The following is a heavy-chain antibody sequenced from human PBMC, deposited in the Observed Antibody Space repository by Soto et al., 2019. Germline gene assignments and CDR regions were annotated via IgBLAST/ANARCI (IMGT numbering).Heavy chain of an antibody. CDR2: IKSKTDGGTT. Sequence: EVQLVESGGGLVKPGGSLRLSCAASSFTFSNAWMNWVRQAPGKGLEWVGRIKSKTDGGTTDYAAPVKGRFTISRDDSKNTLYRQMNSLKTEDTAVYYCTTDRRGYSYGPYFDYWGQGTLVTVSS. CDR1: SFTFSNAW. V-gene: IGHV3-15*07. D-gene: IGHD5-18*01. CDR3: TTDRRGYSYGPYFDY. J-gene: IGHJ4*02.